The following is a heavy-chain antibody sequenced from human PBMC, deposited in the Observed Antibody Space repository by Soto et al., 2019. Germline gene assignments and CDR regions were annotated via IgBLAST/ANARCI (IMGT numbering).Heavy chain of an antibody. D-gene: IGHD3-9*01. CDR1: VSSFASVY. V-gene: IGHV3-15*07. CDR3: STGYYDITRTFDY. J-gene: IGHJ4*02. CDR2: IRTQPAGGKA. Sequence: PGVSLRFSCAASVSSFASVYINWVRQAPGQGLEWVGRIRTQPAGGKADYAASVKGRFTISRDDSTHTLYLQMSTLKTEDTAVYYCSTGYYDITRTFDYWGQGTLVTVSS.